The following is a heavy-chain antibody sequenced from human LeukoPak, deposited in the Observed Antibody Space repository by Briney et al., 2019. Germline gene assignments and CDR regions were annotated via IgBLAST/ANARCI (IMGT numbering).Heavy chain of an antibody. V-gene: IGHV4-34*01. CDR3: ARGPRSSWFKESQNYYYYGMDV. Sequence: PSETLSLTCAVYGGSFSGYYWSWIRQPPGKGLEWIGEINHSGSTNYNPSLKSRVTISVDTSKNQFSLKLSSVTAADTAVYYCARGPRSSWFKESQNYYYYGMDVWGQGTTVTVSS. J-gene: IGHJ6*02. CDR2: INHSGST. CDR1: GGSFSGYY. D-gene: IGHD6-13*01.